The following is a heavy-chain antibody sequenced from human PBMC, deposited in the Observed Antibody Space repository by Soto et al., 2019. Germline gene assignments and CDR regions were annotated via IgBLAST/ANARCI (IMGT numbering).Heavy chain of an antibody. J-gene: IGHJ5*02. D-gene: IGHD4-17*01. Sequence: SETLSLTCTVSGGSISSGDYYWSWIRQPPGKGLEWIGYIYYSGSTYYNPSLKSRVTISVDTSKNQFSLKLSSVTAADTAVYYCARDDYGDTGGGWFDPWGQGTLVTVSS. V-gene: IGHV4-30-4*01. CDR1: GGSISSGDYY. CDR2: IYYSGST. CDR3: ARDDYGDTGGGWFDP.